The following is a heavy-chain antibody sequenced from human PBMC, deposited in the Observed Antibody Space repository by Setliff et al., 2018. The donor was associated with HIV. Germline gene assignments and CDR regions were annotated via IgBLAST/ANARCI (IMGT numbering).Heavy chain of an antibody. CDR2: INSDGSST. CDR3: ARGDLEFGDRALDV. Sequence: PGGSLRLSCAASEFTFSTYWMHWVRQAPGKGLVWVSRINSDGSSTSYADSVKGRFTISRDNAKNTLYLQMNSLRAEDTAVYYCARGDLEFGDRALDVWGTGTPVIVSS. V-gene: IGHV3-74*01. D-gene: IGHD3-10*01. J-gene: IGHJ6*04. CDR1: EFTFSTYW.